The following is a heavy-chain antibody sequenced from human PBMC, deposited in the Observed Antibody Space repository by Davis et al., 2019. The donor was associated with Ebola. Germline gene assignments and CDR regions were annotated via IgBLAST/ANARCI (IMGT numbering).Heavy chain of an antibody. J-gene: IGHJ3*01. CDR2: ISYDGSNK. CDR3: AKGGGRVQSEANAFDV. Sequence: GESLKISCAASGFTFSNYGVHWVRQAPGKGLEWVEVISYDGSNKKYADSVKGRFTISRDNSKNTLYLQMNSLRAEDTSVYYCAKGGGRVQSEANAFDVWGQGTMVTVSS. D-gene: IGHD3-16*01. CDR1: GFTFSNYG. V-gene: IGHV3-30*18.